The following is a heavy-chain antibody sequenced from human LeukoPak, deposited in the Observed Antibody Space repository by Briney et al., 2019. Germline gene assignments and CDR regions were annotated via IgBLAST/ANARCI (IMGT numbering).Heavy chain of an antibody. D-gene: IGHD3-10*01. CDR1: GYTFTSYD. CDR3: ARGDLDGSGSYYPDY. J-gene: IGHJ4*02. Sequence: ASVKVSCKASGYTFTSYDINWVRQAPGQGLDWMGWMNPNSGNTGYTQKFQGRVTMTRNTSISTAYMELSSLRSEDTAVYYCARGDLDGSGSYYPDYWGQGTLVTVSS. CDR2: MNPNSGNT. V-gene: IGHV1-8*01.